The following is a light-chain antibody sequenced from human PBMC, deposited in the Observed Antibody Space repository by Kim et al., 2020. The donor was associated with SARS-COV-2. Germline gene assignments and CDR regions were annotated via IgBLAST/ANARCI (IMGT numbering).Light chain of an antibody. Sequence: SYELTQPPSVSVSPGQTASITCSGDKLGDKYACWYQQKPGQSPVLVIYQDSKRPSGIPERFSGSNSGNTATLTISGTQAMDEADYYCQAWDRSALREEWVFGGGTQLTVL. CDR2: QDS. V-gene: IGLV3-1*01. CDR1: KLGDKY. CDR3: QAWDRSALREEWV. J-gene: IGLJ3*02.